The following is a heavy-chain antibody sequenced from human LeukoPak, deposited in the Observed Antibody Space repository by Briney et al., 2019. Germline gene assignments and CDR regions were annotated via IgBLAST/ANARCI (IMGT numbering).Heavy chain of an antibody. J-gene: IGHJ4*02. Sequence: GGSLRLSCAASGFTFSSYAMSWVRQAPGKGLEWVSAISGSGGSTYYADSVKGRFTISRDNSKNTLYLQMNGLRAEDTAVYYCAKNPHSGSRYYFDYWGQGTLVTVSS. CDR3: AKNPHSGSRYYFDY. V-gene: IGHV3-23*01. CDR1: GFTFSSYA. CDR2: ISGSGGST. D-gene: IGHD3-10*01.